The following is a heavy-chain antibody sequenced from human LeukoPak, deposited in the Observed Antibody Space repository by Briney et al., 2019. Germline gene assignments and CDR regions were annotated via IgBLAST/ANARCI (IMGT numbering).Heavy chain of an antibody. V-gene: IGHV3-23*01. J-gene: IGHJ4*02. CDR1: GFTFSTYT. Sequence: GGSLRLSCAASGFTFSTYTMYWVRHPPGKRLEWVSIIGSSGGGIHYADSVKGRFTISRDNSKNTLYLQMNSLRVEDTAVYYCAIDPNWGTHSWGQGVLVTVSS. CDR2: IGSSGGGI. D-gene: IGHD7-27*01. CDR3: AIDPNWGTHS.